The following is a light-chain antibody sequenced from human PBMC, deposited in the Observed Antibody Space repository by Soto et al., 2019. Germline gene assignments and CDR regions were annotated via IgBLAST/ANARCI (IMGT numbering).Light chain of an antibody. CDR3: QQYNNWPQT. V-gene: IGKV3-15*01. J-gene: IGKJ1*01. Sequence: DIVMTQSPATLSVSPGERATLSCRASQSVSSNLAWYQQKPGQAPRLLSYGASTRATGIPARFSGSGSGTEFTLTISSLQSEDFEVYYCQQYNNWPQTFGQGTKVDIK. CDR1: QSVSSN. CDR2: GAS.